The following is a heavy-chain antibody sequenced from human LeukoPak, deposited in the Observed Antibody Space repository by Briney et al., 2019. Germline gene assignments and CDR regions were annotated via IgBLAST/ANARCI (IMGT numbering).Heavy chain of an antibody. Sequence: PSQTLSLTCTVSGGSISSGSYYWSWIRQPAGKGLEWIGRIYTSGSTNYTPSLKSRVTMSVDTSKNQFSLKVRSVTAADTAVYYCARALSSGWADTFDIWGQGTMVTVSS. CDR2: IYTSGST. J-gene: IGHJ3*02. V-gene: IGHV4-61*02. CDR3: ARALSSGWADTFDI. CDR1: GGSISSGSYY. D-gene: IGHD6-19*01.